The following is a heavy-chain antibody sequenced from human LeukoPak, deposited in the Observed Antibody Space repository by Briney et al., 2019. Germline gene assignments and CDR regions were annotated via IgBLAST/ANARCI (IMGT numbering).Heavy chain of an antibody. V-gene: IGHV1-18*01. D-gene: IGHD6-13*01. J-gene: IGHJ4*02. CDR1: GYTFTSQG. CDR2: ISAYNGNT. Sequence: ASVKVSCKASGYTFTSQGISWVRQAPGQGLEWMGWISAYNGNTNYAQKVQGRVTMTTDTSTSTAYMELRSLRSDDTAVCYCARAEVGSSWDYFDYWGQGTLVTVSS. CDR3: ARAEVGSSWDYFDY.